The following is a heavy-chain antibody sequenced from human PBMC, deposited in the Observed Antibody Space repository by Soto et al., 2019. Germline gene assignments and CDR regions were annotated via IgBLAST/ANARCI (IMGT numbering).Heavy chain of an antibody. CDR2: INPNRGGR. J-gene: IGHJ6*02. D-gene: IGHD3-10*01. CDR3: ARDVGMVRGVSLAYGMDV. V-gene: IGHV1-2*02. Sequence: ASVEVSCKASGDTFTGYYIHWVRQAPGQGLEWMGWINPNRGGRNYAQKFQGRVTMTRDTSISTAYMELSRLRSDGTAVYYCARDVGMVRGVSLAYGMDVWCQGTTVTVS. CDR1: GDTFTGYY.